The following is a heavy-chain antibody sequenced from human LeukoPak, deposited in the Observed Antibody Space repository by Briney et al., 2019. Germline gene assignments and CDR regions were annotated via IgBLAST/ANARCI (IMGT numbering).Heavy chain of an antibody. D-gene: IGHD1-26*01. V-gene: IGHV3-23*01. J-gene: IGHJ4*02. CDR2: IRSSGDT. Sequence: TGGSLRLSCAASGFTFSSYAMSWVRQARGKGLEWVSAIRSSGDTYYAGSVKGRFTISRDNSKNTLYLQMNSLRAEDTAVYYCAKDAVGATAYYFDYWGQGTLVTVSS. CDR1: GFTFSSYA. CDR3: AKDAVGATAYYFDY.